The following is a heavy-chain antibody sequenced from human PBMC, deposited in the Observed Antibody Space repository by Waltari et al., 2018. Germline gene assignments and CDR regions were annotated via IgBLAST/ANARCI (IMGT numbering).Heavy chain of an antibody. V-gene: IGHV1-18*01. CDR2: IYPYNGNT. Sequence: QLVQSGAEVKKPGASVKVSCKASGYIFSNYGITWVRKAPGKGLEWMGWIYPYNGNTKYEQNFQGRVTMTTDTSTATAYMEIRSLRSDDTAIYYCARDDVDSSNFGGFWGQGTQVTVSS. CDR1: GYIFSNYG. D-gene: IGHD3-16*01. CDR3: ARDDVDSSNFGGF. J-gene: IGHJ4*02.